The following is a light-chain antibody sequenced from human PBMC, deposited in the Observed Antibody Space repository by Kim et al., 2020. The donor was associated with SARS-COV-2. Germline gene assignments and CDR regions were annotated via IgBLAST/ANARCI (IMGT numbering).Light chain of an antibody. CDR2: DVS. CDR1: SRDVGGYNY. Sequence: ITISCTGTSRDVGGYNYVSWYQQHPGKAPKLMIYDVSNRPSGVSNRFSGSKSGNTASLTISGLQAEDEADYYCSSYTSSSTLDVFGTGTKVTVL. J-gene: IGLJ1*01. V-gene: IGLV2-14*03. CDR3: SSYTSSSTLDV.